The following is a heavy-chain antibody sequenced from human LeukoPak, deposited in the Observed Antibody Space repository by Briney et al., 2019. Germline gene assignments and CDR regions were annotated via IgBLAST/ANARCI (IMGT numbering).Heavy chain of an antibody. CDR3: ARHHITSSWYLDWFDP. Sequence: PSETLSLTCAVSGASISGSGYYLGWIRQPPGKGLEWIGNIYYTGSTYYNPSLKSRVTISVDTSKNQFSLKLSSVTAADTAVYYCARHHITSSWYLDWFDPWGQGTLVTVSS. CDR1: GASISGSGYY. V-gene: IGHV4-39*01. J-gene: IGHJ5*02. D-gene: IGHD6-13*01. CDR2: IYYTGST.